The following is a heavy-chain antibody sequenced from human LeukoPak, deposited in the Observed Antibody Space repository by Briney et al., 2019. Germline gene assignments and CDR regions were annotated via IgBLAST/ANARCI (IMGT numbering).Heavy chain of an antibody. V-gene: IGHV1-18*01. Sequence: ASVKVSRKASGYTFTSYGISWVRQAPGQGLEWMGWISAYNGNTNYAQKLQGRVTMTTDTSTSTAYMELRSLRSDDTAVYYCVRGGVTIFGVVIPLDHWGQGTLVTVSS. J-gene: IGHJ4*02. D-gene: IGHD3-3*01. CDR2: ISAYNGNT. CDR3: VRGGVTIFGVVIPLDH. CDR1: GYTFTSYG.